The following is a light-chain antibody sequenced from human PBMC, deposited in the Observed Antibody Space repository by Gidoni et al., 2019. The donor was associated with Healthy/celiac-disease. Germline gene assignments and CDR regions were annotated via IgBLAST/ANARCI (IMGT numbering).Light chain of an antibody. Sequence: EIVLTQSPANLSLSPGERATLSCRASQSVSSYLAWYQQKPGQAPRLLIYDASNRATGIPARFSGSGSGTDFTLTISSLEPEDFAVYYCQQRSNWPPLTVGGGTKVEIK. CDR3: QQRSNWPPLT. CDR1: QSVSSY. V-gene: IGKV3-11*01. CDR2: DAS. J-gene: IGKJ4*01.